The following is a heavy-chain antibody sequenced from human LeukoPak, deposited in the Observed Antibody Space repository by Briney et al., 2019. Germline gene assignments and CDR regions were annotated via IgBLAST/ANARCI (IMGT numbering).Heavy chain of an antibody. D-gene: IGHD3-22*01. CDR3: AREVPYDSSFYYQPFDY. CDR2: ISAYNGNT. V-gene: IGHV1-18*01. Sequence: GASVKVSCKASGYTFTSYGISWVRQAPGQGLEWMGWISAYNGNTNYAQKLQGRVTMTTDTSTSTAYMNLRSLRSDDTAVYNCAREVPYDSSFYYQPFDYWGQGTLVTVSS. J-gene: IGHJ4*02. CDR1: GYTFTSYG.